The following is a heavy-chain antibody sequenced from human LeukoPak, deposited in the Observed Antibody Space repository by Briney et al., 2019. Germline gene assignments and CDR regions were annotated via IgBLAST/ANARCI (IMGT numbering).Heavy chain of an antibody. CDR1: GGSFSNY. V-gene: IGHV4-34*01. Sequence: PSETLSLTCAVYGGSFSNYWSWIRQPPGKGLEWIGEINQRGSTKYNPSLKGRVTISDDTSKNQFSLRLSSVTAADTAVYYCARAYCSSTSCYTEGWFDPWGQGTLVTVSS. CDR3: ARAYCSSTSCYTEGWFDP. J-gene: IGHJ5*02. CDR2: INQRGST. D-gene: IGHD2-2*02.